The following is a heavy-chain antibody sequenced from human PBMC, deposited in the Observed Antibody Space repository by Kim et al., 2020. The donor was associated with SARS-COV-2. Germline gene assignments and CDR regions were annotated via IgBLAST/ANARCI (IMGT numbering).Heavy chain of an antibody. Sequence: GGSLRLSCAASGFTFSSYAMSWVRQAPGKGLEWVSTISGSGGTTYYVDSVKGRFTISRDNSKNTLYLQMNSLRAEDTAVYYCAKGISSSWYPGDYWGQGTLVTVSS. CDR2: ISGSGGTT. J-gene: IGHJ4*02. D-gene: IGHD6-13*01. CDR3: AKGISSSWYPGDY. V-gene: IGHV3-23*01. CDR1: GFTFSSYA.